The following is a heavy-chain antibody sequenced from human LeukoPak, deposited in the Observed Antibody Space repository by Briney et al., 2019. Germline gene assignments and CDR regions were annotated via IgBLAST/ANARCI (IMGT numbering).Heavy chain of an antibody. CDR2: IIPIFGTA. D-gene: IGHD1-7*01. V-gene: IGHV1-69*13. J-gene: IGHJ6*03. CDR3: ARGGNWNSRGYYYYYMDV. Sequence: ASVKVSCKASGGTFSSYAISWVRQAPGQGLEWMGGIIPIFGTANYAQKFQGRVTITADESTSTAYMGLSSLRSEDTAVYYCARGGNWNSRGYYYYYMDVWGKGTTVTVSS. CDR1: GGTFSSYA.